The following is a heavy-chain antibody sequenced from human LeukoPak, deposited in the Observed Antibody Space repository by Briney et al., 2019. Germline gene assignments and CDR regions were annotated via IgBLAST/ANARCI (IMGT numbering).Heavy chain of an antibody. J-gene: IGHJ5*02. V-gene: IGHV4-4*09. CDR1: GGSISSYC. CDR3: ARLTYSSGWYWFDP. Sequence: SETLSLTCTVSGGSISSYCWSWIRQPPGKGLEWIGYIYTSGSTNYKPSLKSRVTISVDTSKNQFSLKLSSVTAADTAVYYCARLTYSSGWYWFDPWGQGTLVTVSS. D-gene: IGHD6-19*01. CDR2: IYTSGST.